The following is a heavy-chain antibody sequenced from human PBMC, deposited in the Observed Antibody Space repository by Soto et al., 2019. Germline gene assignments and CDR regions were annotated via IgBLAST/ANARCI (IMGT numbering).Heavy chain of an antibody. CDR1: GYTFTRSG. J-gene: IGHJ6*02. V-gene: IGHV1-18*01. CDR2: ISSYNGDT. D-gene: IGHD5-12*01. Sequence: QVQLVQSGAEVKKPGASVKVSCKASGYTFTRSGISWARQAPGQGPVWMGWISSYNGDTNYAQTFQGRGTMTTDTSTSTSYMELRSLRSDDTAVYYCAREGVATYYYYGMDIWGQGTPVTVYS. CDR3: AREGVATYYYYGMDI.